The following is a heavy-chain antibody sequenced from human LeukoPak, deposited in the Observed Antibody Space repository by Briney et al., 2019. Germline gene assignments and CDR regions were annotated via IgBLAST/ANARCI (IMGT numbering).Heavy chain of an antibody. Sequence: SETLSLTCTVSGYSISSGYYWGWIRQPPGKGLEWIGSIYHSGSTYYNPSLKSRVTISVDTSKNQFSLKLSSVTAADTAVYYCARVSTYYYDSSGYYSIWGQGTMVTVSS. V-gene: IGHV4-38-2*02. J-gene: IGHJ3*02. CDR1: GYSISSGYY. CDR2: IYHSGST. D-gene: IGHD3-22*01. CDR3: ARVSTYYYDSSGYYSI.